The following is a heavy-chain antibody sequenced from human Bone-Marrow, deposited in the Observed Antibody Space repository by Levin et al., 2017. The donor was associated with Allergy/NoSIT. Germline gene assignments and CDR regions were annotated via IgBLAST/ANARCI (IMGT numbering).Heavy chain of an antibody. V-gene: IGHV4-30-4*01. CDR1: GGSISSGDYY. CDR3: ARGVAITMIVVVSVNWFDP. Sequence: SCTVSGGSISSGDYYWSWIRQPPGKGLEWIGYIYYSGSTYYNPSLKSRVTISVDTSKNQFSLKLSSVTAADTAVYYCARGVAITMIVVVSVNWFDPWGQGTLVTVSS. J-gene: IGHJ5*02. D-gene: IGHD3-22*01. CDR2: IYYSGST.